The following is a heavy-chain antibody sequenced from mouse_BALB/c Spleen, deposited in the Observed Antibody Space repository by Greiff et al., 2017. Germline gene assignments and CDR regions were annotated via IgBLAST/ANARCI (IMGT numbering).Heavy chain of an antibody. D-gene: IGHD2-12*01. CDR3: ARLGDDVGYFDD. V-gene: IGHV1S137*01. Sequence: VQLQQSGPELVRPGVSVKMSCKGSGYTFTDYAMHWVKQSHAKSLEWIGFISTYSGNTNYNQKFKGKATMTVDKSSSTAYMELARLTSEDSAIYYCARLGDDVGYFDDWGAGTTVTVSS. CDR2: ISTYSGNT. CDR1: GYTFTDYA. J-gene: IGHJ1*01.